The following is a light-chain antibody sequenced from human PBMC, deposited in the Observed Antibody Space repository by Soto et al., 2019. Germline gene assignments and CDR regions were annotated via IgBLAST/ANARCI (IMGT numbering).Light chain of an antibody. Sequence: QSVLTHPPSVSGAPGQRVTISCTGSSSNIGAGYDVHWYQQLPGTAPKLLIYGNSNRPSGVPDRFSGSKSGTSASLAITGLQAEDEADYYCQSYDISLSVVFGGGTKLTVL. J-gene: IGLJ2*01. V-gene: IGLV1-40*01. CDR3: QSYDISLSVV. CDR2: GNS. CDR1: SSNIGAGYD.